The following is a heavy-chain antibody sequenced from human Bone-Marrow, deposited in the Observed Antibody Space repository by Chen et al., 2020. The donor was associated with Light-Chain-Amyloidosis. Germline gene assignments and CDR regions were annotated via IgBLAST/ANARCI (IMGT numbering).Heavy chain of an antibody. D-gene: IGHD5-12*01. CDR1: GGSIRSDNYY. Sequence: QVQLQESGPGLVKPSQTLSLTCTVSGGSIRSDNYYWSWIRQPAGKGLEWNGHIYISRNTNYNPSLKSRITISLDTSKNQFSLNLSSVTAADTAVYYCARSYSGYFDYWGQGTQVTVSS. J-gene: IGHJ4*02. CDR2: IYISRNT. CDR3: ARSYSGYFDY. V-gene: IGHV4-61*02.